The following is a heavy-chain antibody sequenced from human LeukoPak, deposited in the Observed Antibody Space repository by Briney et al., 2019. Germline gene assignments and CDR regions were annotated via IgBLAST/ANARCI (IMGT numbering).Heavy chain of an antibody. CDR3: ARLSGNPSRPTAPDY. D-gene: IGHD2-21*02. J-gene: IGHJ4*02. CDR2: LSENGRVA. Sequence: GGSLRLSCEASGFIFSAYDMPWFRQAPGKGLEYVSSLSENGRVAFHSNSVKGRFSIYRDDSRSTLYLQMGSLTTEDTALYYCARLSGNPSRPTAPDYWGQGTLVTVSS. V-gene: IGHV3-64*01. CDR1: GFIFSAYD.